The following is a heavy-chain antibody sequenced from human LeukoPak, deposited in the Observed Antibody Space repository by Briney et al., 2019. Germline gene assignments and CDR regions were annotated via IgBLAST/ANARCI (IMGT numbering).Heavy chain of an antibody. D-gene: IGHD6-13*01. Sequence: SETLSLTCAVYGGSFSGYYWSWIRQPPGKGLEWIGEINHSGSTNYNPSLKSRVTISVDTSKNQFSLKLSSVTAADTAVYYCARIRIAAAGYYYYGMDVWGQGTTVTVSS. J-gene: IGHJ6*02. CDR1: GGSFSGYY. CDR3: ARIRIAAAGYYYYGMDV. CDR2: INHSGST. V-gene: IGHV4-34*01.